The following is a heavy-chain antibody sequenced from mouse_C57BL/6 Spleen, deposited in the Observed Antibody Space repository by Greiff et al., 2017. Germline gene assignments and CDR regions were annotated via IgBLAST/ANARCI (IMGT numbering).Heavy chain of an antibody. Sequence: VQLQQSGAELVRPGASVKLSCTASGFTFTDDYMHWVKQRPEQGLEWIGWIDPENGDTEYASQFPGKGTLTEDTASNTAYMQLRSRRSKDAAVYYCTAGNGSGPQAMDYWGQGTTVTVSS. CDR2: IDPENGDT. V-gene: IGHV14-4*01. CDR3: TAGNGSGPQAMDY. CDR1: GFTFTDDY. J-gene: IGHJ4*01. D-gene: IGHD1-1*01.